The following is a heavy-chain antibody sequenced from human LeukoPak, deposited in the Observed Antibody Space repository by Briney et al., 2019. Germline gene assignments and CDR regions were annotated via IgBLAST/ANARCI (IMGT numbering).Heavy chain of an antibody. D-gene: IGHD5-18*01. CDR1: GITFSDYG. CDR3: AKGGMQLWSNPVHY. Sequence: PGGSLRLSCAASGITFSDYGMHWVRQAPGKGLEWVAVIWYDGSNKYYADSVKGRFTISRDNSKNTLYLQMHSLRAEDTAVYYSAKGGMQLWSNPVHYCGQGTQVTVSS. J-gene: IGHJ4*02. CDR2: IWYDGSNK. V-gene: IGHV3-33*06.